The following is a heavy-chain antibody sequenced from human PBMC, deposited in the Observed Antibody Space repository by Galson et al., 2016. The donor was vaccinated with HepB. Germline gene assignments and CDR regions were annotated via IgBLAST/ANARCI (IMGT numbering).Heavy chain of an antibody. V-gene: IGHV4-59*01. CDR1: GGSINSFF. CDR3: ARQRYDYESTDAFDI. D-gene: IGHD3-22*01. CDR2: IYYRGFS. J-gene: IGHJ3*02. Sequence: SETLSLTCTVSGGSINSFFWGWIRQPPGKGLEWIGYIYYRGFSNYNPSLRSRVTISVDTSKNQFSLNLRSVTAADTAIYYCARQRYDYESTDAFDIWGQGTMVTVPS.